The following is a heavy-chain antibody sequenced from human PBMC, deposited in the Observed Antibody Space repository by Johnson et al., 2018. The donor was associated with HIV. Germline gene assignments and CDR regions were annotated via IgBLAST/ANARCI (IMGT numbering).Heavy chain of an antibody. CDR3: AKPYGSGSYDAFDI. CDR2: ISWNSGSI. V-gene: IGHV3-9*01. D-gene: IGHD3-10*01. Sequence: VQLVESGGGLVQPGRSLRLSCAASGFTFDDYAMHWVRQATGKGLEWVSGISWNSGSIGYADSVKGRFTISRDNAKNSLYLQMNSLRAEDTAVYYCAKPYGSGSYDAFDIWGQGTMVTVSS. J-gene: IGHJ3*02. CDR1: GFTFDDYA.